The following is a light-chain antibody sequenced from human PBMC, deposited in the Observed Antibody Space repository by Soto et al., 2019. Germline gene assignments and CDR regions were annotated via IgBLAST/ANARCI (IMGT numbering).Light chain of an antibody. J-gene: IGKJ5*01. CDR2: GAS. CDR3: QQYGSSSIT. CDR1: QSVSSSY. V-gene: IGKV3-20*01. Sequence: SPGGRATLSCRASQSVSSSYLAWYQQKPGQAPRLLIYGASSRATGIPDRFSGSGSGTDFTLTISRLEPEDFAVYYCQQYGSSSITFGQGTRLEIK.